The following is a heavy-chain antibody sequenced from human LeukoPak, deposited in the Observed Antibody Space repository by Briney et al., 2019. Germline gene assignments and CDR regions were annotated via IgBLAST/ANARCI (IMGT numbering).Heavy chain of an antibody. J-gene: IGHJ4*02. V-gene: IGHV4-34*01. Sequence: PSETLSLTCAVYGGSFSGYHWSWIRQPPGKGLEWIGEINHSGSTNYNPSLKSRVTISVDTSKNQFSLKLSSVTAADTAVYYCASRGGLYGGYDPPIFDYWGQGTLVTVSS. CDR2: INHSGST. D-gene: IGHD5-12*01. CDR1: GGSFSGYH. CDR3: ASRGGLYGGYDPPIFDY.